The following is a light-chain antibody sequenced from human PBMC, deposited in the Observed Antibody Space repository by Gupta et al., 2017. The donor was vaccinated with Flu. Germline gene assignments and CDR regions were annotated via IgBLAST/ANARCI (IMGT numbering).Light chain of an antibody. CDR1: QTIGRQ. V-gene: IGKV3-11*01. CDR3: QQRSLWPLT. J-gene: IGKJ4*01. Sequence: PATLSLSVGKRATVSCRASQTIGRQLAWYQQKPGRAPRLLIYDTSNRATDIPARFSGSGSGTDFTLTIDSLEAEDFAVYFCQQRSLWPLTFGGGTRVEIK. CDR2: DTS.